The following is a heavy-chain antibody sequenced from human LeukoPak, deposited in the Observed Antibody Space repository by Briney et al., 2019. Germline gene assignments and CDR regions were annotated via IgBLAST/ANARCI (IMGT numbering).Heavy chain of an antibody. J-gene: IGHJ2*01. V-gene: IGHV3-30*04. CDR2: ISYDGSNK. Sequence: PGGSLRLSCAASGFTFSSYAMHWVRQAPGKGLEWVAVISYDGSNKYYADSVKGRFTISRDNSKNTLYLQMNSLRAEDTAVYYCARIYSSGPRPHWYFDLWGRGTLVTVSS. D-gene: IGHD6-19*01. CDR1: GFTFSSYA. CDR3: ARIYSSGPRPHWYFDL.